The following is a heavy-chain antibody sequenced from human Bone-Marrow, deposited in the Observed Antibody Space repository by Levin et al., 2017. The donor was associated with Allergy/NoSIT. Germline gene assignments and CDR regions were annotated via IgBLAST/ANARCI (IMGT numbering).Heavy chain of an antibody. V-gene: IGHV3-7*03. CDR3: ARDRLRGTREYYFDY. CDR2: IKQDGSEK. Sequence: GESLKISCAASGFTFSSYWMSWVRQAPGKGLEWVANIKQDGSEKYYVDSVKGRFTISRDNAKNSLYLQMNSLRAEDTAVYYCARDRLRGTREYYFDYWGQGTLVTVSS. D-gene: IGHD5-12*01. CDR1: GFTFSSYW. J-gene: IGHJ4*02.